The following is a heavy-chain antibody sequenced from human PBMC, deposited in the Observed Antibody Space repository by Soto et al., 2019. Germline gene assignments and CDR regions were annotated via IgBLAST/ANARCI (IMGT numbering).Heavy chain of an antibody. D-gene: IGHD6-6*01. CDR3: AKEEEGIAAHRGRIDY. CDR1: GFTFSSYA. CDR2: ISGSGGST. Sequence: GGSLRLSCAASGFTFSSYAMSWVRQAPGKGLEWVSAISGSGGSTYYADSVKGRFTISRDNSKNTLYLQMNSLRAEDTAVYYCAKEEEGIAAHRGRIDYWGQGTLVTVSS. V-gene: IGHV3-23*01. J-gene: IGHJ4*02.